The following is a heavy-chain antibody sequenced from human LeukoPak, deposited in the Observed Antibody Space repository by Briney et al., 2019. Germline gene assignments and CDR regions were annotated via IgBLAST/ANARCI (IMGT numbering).Heavy chain of an antibody. CDR1: GGSISSNTYS. CDR2: IYYGGSA. D-gene: IGHD2-2*01. Sequence: SETLSLTCTVSGGSISSNTYSRGWIRQPPGKGLEWIGSIYYGGSAYYNPSLKSRVTISLVTSKNQFSLKLSSVTAADTAVYYCARGLSSTSCYGICPLAQFDSWGQGTLVTVSS. J-gene: IGHJ4*02. V-gene: IGHV4-39*07. CDR3: ARGLSSTSCYGICPLAQFDS.